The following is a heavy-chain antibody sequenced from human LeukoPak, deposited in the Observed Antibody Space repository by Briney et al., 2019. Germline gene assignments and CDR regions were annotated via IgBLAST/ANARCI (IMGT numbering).Heavy chain of an antibody. CDR2: IKQDGSEK. CDR1: GFTFSNFW. D-gene: IGHD4-17*01. CDR3: ARDVPDYGDYVWPMAKRYYYYGMDV. V-gene: IGHV3-7*01. Sequence: GGSLRLSCAASGFTFSNFWMNWVRQAPGKGLEWVANIKQDGSEKYYVDSVKGRFTISRDNAKNSLYLQMNSLRAEDTAVYYCARDVPDYGDYVWPMAKRYYYYGMDVWGQGTTVTVSS. J-gene: IGHJ6*02.